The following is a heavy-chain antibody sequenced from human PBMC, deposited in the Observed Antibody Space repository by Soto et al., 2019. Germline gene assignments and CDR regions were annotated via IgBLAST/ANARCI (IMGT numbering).Heavy chain of an antibody. CDR1: GYTFTSYA. J-gene: IGHJ4*02. V-gene: IGHV1-3*01. CDR3: AREGRATRANDY. CDR2: INAGNGNT. D-gene: IGHD1-26*01. Sequence: ASVKVSCKASGYTFTSYAMHWVRQAPGQRLEWMGWINAGNGNTKYSQKFQGRVTITRDTSASTAYMELSSLRSEDTAVYYCAREGRATRANDYWGQGTLVTVSS.